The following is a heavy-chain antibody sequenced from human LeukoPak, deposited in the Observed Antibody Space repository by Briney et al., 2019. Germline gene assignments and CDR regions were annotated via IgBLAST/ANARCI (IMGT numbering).Heavy chain of an antibody. D-gene: IGHD1-26*01. CDR3: ARDSGSYYFDY. V-gene: IGHV1-2*02. Sequence: ASVKVSCKAFGYNFTSYGITWVRQAPGQGLEWMGWINPNSGGTNYAQKFQGRGTMTRDTSISTAYMELSRLRSDDTAVYYCARDSGSYYFDYWGQGTLVTVSS. J-gene: IGHJ4*02. CDR2: INPNSGGT. CDR1: GYNFTSYG.